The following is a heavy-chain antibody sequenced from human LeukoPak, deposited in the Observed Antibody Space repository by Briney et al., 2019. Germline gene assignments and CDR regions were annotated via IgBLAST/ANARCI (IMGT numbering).Heavy chain of an antibody. J-gene: IGHJ6*02. V-gene: IGHV3-74*01. CDR2: INSDGSST. CDR3: ARGPFSGDV. CDR1: GFTFSSHW. Sequence: GGSLRLSCAASGFTFSSHWMHWVRQAPGKGQVWVSRINSDGSSTSYADSVKGRFTISRDNAKNTLYLQMNSLRAKDTAVYYCARGPFSGDVWGQGTTVTVSS.